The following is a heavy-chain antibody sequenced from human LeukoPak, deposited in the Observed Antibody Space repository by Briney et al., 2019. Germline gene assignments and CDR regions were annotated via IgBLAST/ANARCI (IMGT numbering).Heavy chain of an antibody. CDR3: ARVRRYCSSTSCYLYYFDY. D-gene: IGHD2-2*01. J-gene: IGHJ4*02. V-gene: IGHV1-8*01. CDR2: MNPNSGNT. CDR1: GYTFTSYD. Sequence: ASVKVSYKASGYTFTSYDINWVRQAPGQGLEWMGWMNPNSGNTGYAQKFQGRVTMTRNTSISTAYMELSSLRSEDTAVYYCARVRRYCSSTSCYLYYFDYWGQGTLVTVSS.